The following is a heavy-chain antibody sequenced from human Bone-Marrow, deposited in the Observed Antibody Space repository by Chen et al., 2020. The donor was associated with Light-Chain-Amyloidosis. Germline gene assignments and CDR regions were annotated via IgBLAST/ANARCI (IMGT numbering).Heavy chain of an antibody. CDR2: IIPIFGTA. CDR1: GGTFSSHA. V-gene: IGHV1-69*06. Sequence: QVQLVQSGAEVKKPGSSVKVPCKASGGTFSSHAISWVRQAPGQGLGWMGGIIPIFGTANYAQKFQGRVTITADKSTSTAYMELSSLRSEDTAVYYCARGSSEGDYYYYGMDVWGQGTTVTVSS. CDR3: ARGSSEGDYYYYGMDV. J-gene: IGHJ6*02. D-gene: IGHD3-10*01.